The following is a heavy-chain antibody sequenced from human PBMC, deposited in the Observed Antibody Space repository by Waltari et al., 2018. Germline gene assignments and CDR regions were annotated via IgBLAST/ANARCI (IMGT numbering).Heavy chain of an antibody. Sequence: EMQLVESGGDLVQPGGSLRLSCPAPGITFGASWMSWVRQAPGKGLEWVSNIKQDGSEKNYVDSVKGRFTISRDNAKKLLYLQMNSLRVKDTAVYFCARVGATNLPYFYGMDVWGQGTTVTVSS. CDR3: ARVGATNLPYFYGMDV. V-gene: IGHV3-7*01. D-gene: IGHD1-26*01. CDR1: GITFGASW. CDR2: IKQDGSEK. J-gene: IGHJ6*02.